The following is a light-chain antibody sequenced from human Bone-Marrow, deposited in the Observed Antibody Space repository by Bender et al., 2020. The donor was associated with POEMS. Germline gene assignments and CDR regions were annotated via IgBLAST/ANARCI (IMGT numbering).Light chain of an antibody. CDR2: YDS. Sequence: SYVLTQPPSVSVAPGKTASITCAGNNIRSESVHWYQQKPGQAPVLVMAYDSDRPSQIPERFSGSNSGNTASLTVSGLQAEDEADYYCSSYAENNIVIFGGGTKLTVL. J-gene: IGLJ2*01. CDR3: SSYAENNIVI. V-gene: IGLV3-21*01. CDR1: NIRSES.